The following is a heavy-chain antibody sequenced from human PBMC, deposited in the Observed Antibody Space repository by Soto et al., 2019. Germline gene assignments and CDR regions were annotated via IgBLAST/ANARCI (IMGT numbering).Heavy chain of an antibody. J-gene: IGHJ6*02. CDR2: ISAYNGNT. V-gene: IGHV1-18*01. CDR1: GYTFTSYG. D-gene: IGHD1-1*01. Sequence: GASVKVSCKASGYTFTSYGISWVRQAPGQGLEWMGWISAYNGNTNYAQKLQGRVTMTTDTSTSTAYMELRSLRSDDTAVYYCAREKRLTWSDERLYYYYYGMDVWGQGTTVTVSS. CDR3: AREKRLTWSDERLYYYYYGMDV.